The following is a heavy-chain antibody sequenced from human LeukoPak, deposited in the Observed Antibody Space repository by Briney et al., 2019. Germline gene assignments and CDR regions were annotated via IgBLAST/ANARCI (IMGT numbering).Heavy chain of an antibody. V-gene: IGHV4-34*01. CDR1: GGSFSGYY. J-gene: IGHJ2*01. CDR3: ARCIAAAGKGPRMRYFDL. D-gene: IGHD6-13*01. CDR2: INHSGST. Sequence: PSETLSLTCAVYGGSFSGYYWSWIRQPPGKGLEWIGEINHSGSTNYNPSLKSRVTISVDTSKNQFSLKLSSVTAADTAVYYCARCIAAAGKGPRMRYFDLWGRGTLVTVSS.